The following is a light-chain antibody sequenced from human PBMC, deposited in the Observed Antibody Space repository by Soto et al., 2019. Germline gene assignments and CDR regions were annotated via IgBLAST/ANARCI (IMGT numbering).Light chain of an antibody. Sequence: QSVLTQPPSVSGAPGQRVTISCAGSTYNIVAGYDVNWYQQFPGTAPKLLIYDHTNRPSGVPDRFSGSKSATSASLAITGLQAEDEANYYCQSSDSSLSGSVVFGGGTKLTVL. CDR2: DHT. J-gene: IGLJ2*01. CDR1: TYNIVAGYD. CDR3: QSSDSSLSGSVV. V-gene: IGLV1-40*01.